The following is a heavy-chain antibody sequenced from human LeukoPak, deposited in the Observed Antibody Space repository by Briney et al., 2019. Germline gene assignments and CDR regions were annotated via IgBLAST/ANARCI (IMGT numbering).Heavy chain of an antibody. J-gene: IGHJ4*02. V-gene: IGHV4-59*01. CDR3: ARALGGYYGTYYFDY. D-gene: IGHD3-3*01. Sequence: SETLSPTCAVYGGSFSGYYWSWIRQPPGKGLEWIGYIYYSGSTNYNPSLKSRVTISVDTSKNQFSLKLSSVTAADTAVYYCARALGGYYGTYYFDYWGQGTLVTASS. CDR2: IYYSGST. CDR1: GGSFSGYY.